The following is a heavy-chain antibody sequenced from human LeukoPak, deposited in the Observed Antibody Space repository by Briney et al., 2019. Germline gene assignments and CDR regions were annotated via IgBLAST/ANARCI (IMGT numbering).Heavy chain of an antibody. J-gene: IGHJ4*02. CDR1: GFTFSSYA. CDR2: ISSNGGST. V-gene: IGHV3-64*01. D-gene: IGHD3-22*01. CDR3: ARVMNYYSRCGYYLDY. Sequence: GGSLRLSCAVSGFTFSSYAMHWVRQAPGKGLEYVSAISSNGGSTYYANSVKGRFTISRDNSKNTLYLQMGSLRAEDMAVYYCARVMNYYSRCGYYLDYGGQGTLVTVSS.